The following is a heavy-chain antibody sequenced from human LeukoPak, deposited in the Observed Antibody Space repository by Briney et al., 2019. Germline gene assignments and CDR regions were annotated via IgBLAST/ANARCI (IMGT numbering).Heavy chain of an antibody. CDR2: ISGSGGST. J-gene: IGHJ6*03. D-gene: IGHD4-17*01. V-gene: IGHV3-23*01. CDR1: GFTFSSYA. CDR3: AKTIGEGYGDYSYYYYYYMDV. Sequence: GGSLRLSCAASGFTFSSYAMSWVRQAPGKGLEWVSAISGSGGSTYYADSVKGRFTISRDNSKNTLYLQMNSLGAEDTAVYYCAKTIGEGYGDYSYYYYYYMDVWGKGTTVTVSS.